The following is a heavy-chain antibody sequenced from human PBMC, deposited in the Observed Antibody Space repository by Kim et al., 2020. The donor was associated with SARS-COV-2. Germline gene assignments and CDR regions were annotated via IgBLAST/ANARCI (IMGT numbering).Heavy chain of an antibody. CDR3: ARVLGAITIFGVVIVNWFDP. J-gene: IGHJ5*02. CDR1: GGSISSGGYY. CDR2: IYYSGST. Sequence: SETLSLTCTVSGGSISSGGYYWSWIRQHPGKGLEWIGYIYYSGSTYYNPSLKSRVTISVDTSKNQFSLKLSCVTAADQAVYYCARVLGAITIFGVVIVNWFDPWGQGTLVTVSS. V-gene: IGHV4-31*03. D-gene: IGHD3-3*01.